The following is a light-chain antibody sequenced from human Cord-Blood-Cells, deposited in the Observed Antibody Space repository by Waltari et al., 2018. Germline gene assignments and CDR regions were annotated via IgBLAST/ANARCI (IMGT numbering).Light chain of an antibody. CDR2: WAS. CDR3: QQYYSTPLT. CDR1: QSVLYSSNNKNY. J-gene: IGKJ4*01. Sequence: VITQPPDFLHVPSGRRPPINCKSSQSVLYSSNNKNYLAWYQQKPGQPPKLLIYWASTRESGVPDRFSGSGSGTDFTLTISSLQAEDVAVYYWQQYYSTPLTFGGGTKVEIK. V-gene: IGKV4-1*01.